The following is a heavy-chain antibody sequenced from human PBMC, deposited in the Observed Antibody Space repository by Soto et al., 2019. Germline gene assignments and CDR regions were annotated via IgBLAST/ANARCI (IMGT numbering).Heavy chain of an antibody. V-gene: IGHV1-24*01. J-gene: IGHJ4*02. D-gene: IGHD4-17*01. CDR1: GYTLTELS. CDR2: FDPEDGET. Sequence: ASMKVSCKVSGYTLTELSMHWVRQAPGKGLEWMGGFDPEDGETIYAQKFQGRVTMTEDTSTDTAYMELSSLRSEDTAVYYCATVPYGDYAPTFDYWGQGTLVTVSS. CDR3: ATVPYGDYAPTFDY.